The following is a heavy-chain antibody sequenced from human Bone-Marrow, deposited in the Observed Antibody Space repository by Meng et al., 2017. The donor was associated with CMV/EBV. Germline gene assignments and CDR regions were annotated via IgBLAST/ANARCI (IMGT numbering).Heavy chain of an antibody. CDR2: IIPIFGTA. V-gene: IGHV1-69*05. CDR3: ARDLMEGRDGGKGGY. Sequence: SVKVSCKASGGTFSSYAISWVRQAPGQGLEWMGGIIPIFGTANYAQKLQGRVTMTTDTSTSTAYMELRSLRSDDTAVYYCARDLMEGRDGGKGGYWGQGTLVTVSS. J-gene: IGHJ4*02. D-gene: IGHD4-23*01. CDR1: GGTFSSYA.